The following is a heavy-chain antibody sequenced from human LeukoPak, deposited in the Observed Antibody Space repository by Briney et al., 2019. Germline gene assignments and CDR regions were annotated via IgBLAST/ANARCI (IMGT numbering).Heavy chain of an antibody. Sequence: ASVKVSCKTSGYTFTSYYIHWLRQAPGQRFEWMGWSDPKSGATKYEHFQGRVTMTRDTSISTAYMELSSLTSDDTAVYCARGQWFGEGSFYYFDLWGQGTLVTVSS. CDR1: GYTFTSYY. J-gene: IGHJ4*02. CDR3: ARGQWFGEGSFYYFDL. CDR2: SDPKSGAT. V-gene: IGHV1-2*02. D-gene: IGHD3-10*01.